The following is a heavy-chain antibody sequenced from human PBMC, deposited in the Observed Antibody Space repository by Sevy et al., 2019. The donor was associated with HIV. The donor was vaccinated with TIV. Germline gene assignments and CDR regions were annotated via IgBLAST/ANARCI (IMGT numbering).Heavy chain of an antibody. D-gene: IGHD2-15*01. CDR3: ARKSSGGYCSGGTCYSEVDY. Sequence: SETLSLTCVVSGCSISSSTYYWGWIRQPPGKGLEWIGSVYYSGSTYYNSSLKSRFSISVDTSKNQFSLKMHSVTAVDTAVYYCARKSSGGYCSGGTCYSEVDYWGQGTLVTVSS. J-gene: IGHJ4*02. CDR2: VYYSGST. CDR1: GCSISSSTYY. V-gene: IGHV4-39*01.